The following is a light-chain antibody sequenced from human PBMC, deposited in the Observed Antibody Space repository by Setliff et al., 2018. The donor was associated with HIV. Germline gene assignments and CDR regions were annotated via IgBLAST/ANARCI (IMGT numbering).Light chain of an antibody. CDR2: EVR. CDR3: SSYTGSTLYV. Sequence: QSVLTQPASVSGSPGQSITISCTGTSSDVGGYNYVSWYQQYPDKAPKLMISEVRNRASGVSSRFSGSKSGNTASLTISGLQTEDEGDYYCSSYTGSTLYVFGTGTRSPS. J-gene: IGLJ1*01. CDR1: SSDVGGYNY. V-gene: IGLV2-14*01.